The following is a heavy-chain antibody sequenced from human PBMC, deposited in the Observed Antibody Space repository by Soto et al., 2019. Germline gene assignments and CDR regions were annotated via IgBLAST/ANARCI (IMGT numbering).Heavy chain of an antibody. CDR2: ISGSGGST. CDR3: AKFPITIFGVVIIPCYYYMDV. J-gene: IGHJ6*03. V-gene: IGHV3-23*01. CDR1: GFTFSSYA. D-gene: IGHD3-3*01. Sequence: EVQLLESGGGLVQPGGSLRLSCAASGFTFSSYAMSWVRQAPGKGLEWVSAISGSGGSTYYAESVKGRFTISRDNSKNTLYLQMNSLIAGDTAVYYCAKFPITIFGVVIIPCYYYMDVWGKGTTVTVSS.